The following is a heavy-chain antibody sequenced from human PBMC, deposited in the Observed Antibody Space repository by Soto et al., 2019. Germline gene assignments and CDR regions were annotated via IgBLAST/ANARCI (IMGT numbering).Heavy chain of an antibody. V-gene: IGHV4-34*01. J-gene: IGHJ4*02. Sequence: SETLSLTCAVYGGSFSGYYWSWIRQPPGKGLEWIGEINHSGSTNYNPSLKSRVTISVDTSKNQFSLKLSSVTAADTAVYYCARYRTICSGGSCYSKGYYYDSSGYSHFDYWGQGTLVTSPQ. CDR3: ARYRTICSGGSCYSKGYYYDSSGYSHFDY. CDR1: GGSFSGYY. D-gene: IGHD3-22*01. CDR2: INHSGST.